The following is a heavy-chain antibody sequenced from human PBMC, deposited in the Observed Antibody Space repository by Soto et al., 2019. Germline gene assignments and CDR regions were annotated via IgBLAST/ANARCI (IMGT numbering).Heavy chain of an antibody. J-gene: IGHJ4*02. CDR1: GFTFSSYA. D-gene: IGHD6-19*01. CDR3: AKGDSSGWSAYYFDY. V-gene: IGHV3-23*01. CDR2: ISGRGVST. Sequence: GGSLRRSCASSGFTFSSYAMSWVRQAPGKGLEWVSGISGRGVSTYYADSVKGRFTISRDNSKNTLYLQMSSLKAEDTAVYYCAKGDSSGWSAYYFDYWGQGT.